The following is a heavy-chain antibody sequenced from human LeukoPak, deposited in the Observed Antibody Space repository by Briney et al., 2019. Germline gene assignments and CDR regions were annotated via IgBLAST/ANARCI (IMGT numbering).Heavy chain of an antibody. CDR2: IYTSGST. CDR3: ARVRAAAGPYWYFDL. V-gene: IGHV4-61*02. J-gene: IGHJ2*01. Sequence: SQTLSLTCTVSGGSISSGSYYWSWIRQPAGKGLEWIGRIYTSGSTNYNPSPKSRVTISVDTSKNQFSLKLSSVTAADTAVYYCARVRAAAGPYWYFDLWGRGTLVTVSS. D-gene: IGHD6-13*01. CDR1: GGSISSGSYY.